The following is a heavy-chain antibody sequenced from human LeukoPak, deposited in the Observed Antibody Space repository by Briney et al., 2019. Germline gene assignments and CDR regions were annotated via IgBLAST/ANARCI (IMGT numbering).Heavy chain of an antibody. CDR1: GYTFTNYD. J-gene: IGHJ4*02. Sequence: ASVKVSCKASGYTFTNYDINWVRQATGQGLEWMGWMNPNSGNTGYAQKFQGRVTMTRNTSISTAYMELSSLRSEDTAVYYCARGAAAGADFDYWGQGTLVTVSS. V-gene: IGHV1-8*01. CDR3: ARGAAAGADFDY. CDR2: MNPNSGNT. D-gene: IGHD6-13*01.